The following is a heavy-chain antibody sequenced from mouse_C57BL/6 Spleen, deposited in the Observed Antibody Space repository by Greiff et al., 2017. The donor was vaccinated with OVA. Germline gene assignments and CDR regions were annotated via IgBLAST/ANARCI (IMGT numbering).Heavy chain of an antibody. CDR3: ARDGWLLRIDY. CDR2: IYPGDGDT. V-gene: IGHV1-82*01. Sequence: VHLVESGPELVKPGASVKISCKASGYAFSSSWMNWVKQRPGKGLEWIGRIYPGDGDTNYNGKFKGKATLTADKSSSTAYMQLSSLTSEDSAVYFCARDGWLLRIDYWGQGTTLTVSS. D-gene: IGHD2-3*01. CDR1: GYAFSSSW. J-gene: IGHJ2*01.